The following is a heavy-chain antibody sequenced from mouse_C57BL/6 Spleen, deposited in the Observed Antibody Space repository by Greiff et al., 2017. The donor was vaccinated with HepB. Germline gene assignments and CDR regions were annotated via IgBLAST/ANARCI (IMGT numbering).Heavy chain of an antibody. J-gene: IGHJ4*01. V-gene: IGHV1-4*01. D-gene: IGHD2-4*01. CDR2: INPSSGYT. CDR3: ARREGLRHAMDY. CDR1: GYTFTSYT. Sequence: VKLVESGAELARPGASVKMYCKASGYTFTSYTMHWVKQRPGQGLEWIGYINPSSGYTKYNQKFKDKATLTADKSSSTAYMQLSSLTSEDSAVYYCARREGLRHAMDYWGQGTSVTVSS.